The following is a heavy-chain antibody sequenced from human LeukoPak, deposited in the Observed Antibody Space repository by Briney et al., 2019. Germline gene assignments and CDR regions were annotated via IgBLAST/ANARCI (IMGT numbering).Heavy chain of an antibody. CDR3: ARSSGSNGGYFDY. CDR2: INPSGGST. V-gene: IGHV1-46*01. J-gene: IGHJ4*02. Sequence: ASVRVSCKASGYSFTSDHIHWVRQAPGQGLEWMGIINPSGGSTTFAQKFQGRVTVTRDTSTNTVSMELNSLRSEDTAVYYCARSSGSNGGYFDYWGQGTLVTVSS. CDR1: GYSFTSDH. D-gene: IGHD1-26*01.